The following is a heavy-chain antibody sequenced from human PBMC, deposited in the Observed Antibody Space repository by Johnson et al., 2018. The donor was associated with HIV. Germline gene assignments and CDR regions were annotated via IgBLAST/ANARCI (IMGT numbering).Heavy chain of an antibody. V-gene: IGHV3-30*04. D-gene: IGHD4-23*01. CDR1: GFTFSNHA. J-gene: IGHJ3*02. CDR3: ARAWRAPPDYGGNPGAFDI. Sequence: QVQLVESGGGVVQPGRSLRLSCAASGFTFSNHAFYWVRQAPGKGLEWVAVMSYDGTAEKHADSVRGRFTLPSDNSKRTLYLQMNSLRAEDTAVYYCARAWRAPPDYGGNPGAFDIWGQGTMVTVSS. CDR2: MSYDGTAE.